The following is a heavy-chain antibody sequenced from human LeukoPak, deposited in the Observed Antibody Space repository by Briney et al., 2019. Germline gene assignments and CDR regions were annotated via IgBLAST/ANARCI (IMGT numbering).Heavy chain of an antibody. Sequence: SETLSLTCAVSGGSISSSNWWSWVRQPPGKGLEWIGEIYHSGSTYYNPSLKSRVTISVDTSKNQFSLKLSSVTAADTAVYYCAADRTGLAFDIWGQGTMVTVSS. V-gene: IGHV4-4*02. J-gene: IGHJ3*02. CDR2: IYHSGST. CDR1: GGSISSSNW. CDR3: AADRTGLAFDI. D-gene: IGHD3-22*01.